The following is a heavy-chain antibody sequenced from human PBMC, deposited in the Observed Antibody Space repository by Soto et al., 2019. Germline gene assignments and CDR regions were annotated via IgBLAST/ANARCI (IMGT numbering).Heavy chain of an antibody. CDR3: ARPTRYYYDTSDQSAWFDP. J-gene: IGHJ5*02. CDR1: GGPLSSYA. D-gene: IGHD3-22*01. V-gene: IGHV1-69*12. Sequence: QVHLVQSGAEVKKPGSSVKVSCKASGGPLSSYASSWVRQAPGQGLEWMGGIIPIFGTANYAQKFQGRVTITADESTSTAYMELSSLRSEDTAIYYCARPTRYYYDTSDQSAWFDPWGQGTLVTVSS. CDR2: IIPIFGTA.